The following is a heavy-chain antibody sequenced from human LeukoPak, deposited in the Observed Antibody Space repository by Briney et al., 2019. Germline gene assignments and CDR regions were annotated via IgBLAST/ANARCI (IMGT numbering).Heavy chain of an antibody. CDR3: ARGRRSGWYVYFDY. Sequence: GGSLRLSCAASGFTVSSNYMSWVRQAPGKGLEWVSVIYSGGSTYYADSVKGRFTISRDNSKNTLYLQMNGLRAEDTAVYYCARGRRSGWYVYFDYWGQGTLVTVSS. CDR2: IYSGGST. J-gene: IGHJ4*02. D-gene: IGHD6-19*01. CDR1: GFTVSSNY. V-gene: IGHV3-66*02.